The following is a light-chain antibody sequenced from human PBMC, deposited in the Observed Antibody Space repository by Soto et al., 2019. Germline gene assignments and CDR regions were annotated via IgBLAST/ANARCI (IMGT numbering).Light chain of an antibody. CDR1: NIGSKS. V-gene: IGLV3-21*04. CDR2: YDS. Sequence: SYELTQPPSVSVAPGKTARITCGGNNIGSKSVHWYQQKPGQAPVLVISYDSDRPSGIPERFSGSNSGSTATLTIGRVEAGDEADYYCQVWDSSSDHVVFGGGTQLTVL. CDR3: QVWDSSSDHVV. J-gene: IGLJ2*01.